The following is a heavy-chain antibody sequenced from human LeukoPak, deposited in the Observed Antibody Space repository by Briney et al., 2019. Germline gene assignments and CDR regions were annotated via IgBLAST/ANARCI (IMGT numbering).Heavy chain of an antibody. CDR3: AIIPACSGGSCYSEDY. D-gene: IGHD2-15*01. CDR1: GFTFSSYA. CDR2: ISGSGGST. V-gene: IGHV3-23*01. J-gene: IGHJ4*02. Sequence: PGGSLRLSCAASGFTFSSYAMSWVRQAPGKGLEWVPAISGSGGSTYYADSVKGRFTISRDNSKNTLSLQMNSLRVEDTAVYYCAIIPACSGGSCYSEDYWGQGTLVTVSS.